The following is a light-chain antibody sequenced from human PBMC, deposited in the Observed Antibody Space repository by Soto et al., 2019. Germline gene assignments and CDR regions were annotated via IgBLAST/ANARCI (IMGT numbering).Light chain of an antibody. Sequence: DTQMTQSPSSLSASVGDRVTIICRASQTISRYLNWYQQKPGKAPKLLIYAASSLQSGVPTRFSGSGSGTDFTLTISSLQPEDFATYYCQQNYRTPRTLAQGTKVDIK. CDR3: QQNYRTPRT. CDR2: AAS. V-gene: IGKV1-39*01. CDR1: QTISRY. J-gene: IGKJ1*01.